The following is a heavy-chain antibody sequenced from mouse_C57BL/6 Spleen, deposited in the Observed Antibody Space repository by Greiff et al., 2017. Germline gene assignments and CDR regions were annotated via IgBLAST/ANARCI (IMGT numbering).Heavy chain of an antibody. D-gene: IGHD1-1*01. Sequence: VQLKESGAELVKPGASVKISCKASGYAFSSYWMNWVKQRPGKGLEWIGQIYPGDGDTNYNGKFKGKATLTADKSSSTAYMQLSSLTSEDSAVYFCARYYYGSSPSMDYWGQGTSVTVSS. CDR1: GYAFSSYW. J-gene: IGHJ4*01. CDR2: IYPGDGDT. V-gene: IGHV1-80*01. CDR3: ARYYYGSSPSMDY.